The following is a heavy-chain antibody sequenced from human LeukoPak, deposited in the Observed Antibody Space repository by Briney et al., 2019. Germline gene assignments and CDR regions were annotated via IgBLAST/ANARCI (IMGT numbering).Heavy chain of an antibody. CDR3: AKDGGYSSSWYDYFDY. CDR1: GFTFSNYW. J-gene: IGHJ4*02. V-gene: IGHV3-74*01. D-gene: IGHD6-13*01. CDR2: INSDGINT. Sequence: GGSLRLSCAASGFTFSNYWMHWVRQAPGKGLVWVSRINSDGINTSYADSVKGRFTISRDNAKNTLYLQMNSLRAEDTAVYYCAKDGGYSSSWYDYFDYWGQGTLVTVSS.